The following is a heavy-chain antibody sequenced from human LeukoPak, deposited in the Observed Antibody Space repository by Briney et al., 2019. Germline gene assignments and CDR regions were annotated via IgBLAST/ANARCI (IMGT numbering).Heavy chain of an antibody. J-gene: IGHJ6*04. Sequence: SETLSLTCAVSGYSISSGYYWGWIRQPPGKGLEWIGSIYHSGSTYYNPSLKSRVTISVDTSKNRFSLKLSSVTAADTAVYYCARDSSSWYAYYYGMDVWGKGTTVTVSS. CDR3: ARDSSSWYAYYYGMDV. D-gene: IGHD6-13*01. V-gene: IGHV4-38-2*02. CDR2: IYHSGST. CDR1: GYSISSGYY.